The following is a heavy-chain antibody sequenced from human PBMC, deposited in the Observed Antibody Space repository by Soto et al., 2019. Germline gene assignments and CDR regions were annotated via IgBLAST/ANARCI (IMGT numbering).Heavy chain of an antibody. CDR2: IYPGDSDT. V-gene: IGHV5-51*01. D-gene: IGHD2-15*01. J-gene: IGHJ4*02. CDR1: GYSFTSYW. CDR3: ARLGAVVAAPDY. Sequence: PGESLKISCKGSGYSFTSYWIAWVRQVPGKGLELMGVIYPGDSDTRYSPSFQGQVTISADKSISTAYLQWSSLKASDTAMYYCARLGAVVAAPDYWGQGTLVTVSS.